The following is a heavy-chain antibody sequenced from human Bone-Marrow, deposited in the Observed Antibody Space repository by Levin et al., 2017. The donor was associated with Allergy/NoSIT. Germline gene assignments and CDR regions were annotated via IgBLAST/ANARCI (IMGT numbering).Heavy chain of an antibody. J-gene: IGHJ3*02. Sequence: TASETLSLTCTVSGDSISSGGYYWSWIRQNPGKGLEWIGHIYYSGNTHYNPSLRSRLTISVDTSKNQISLRLSSVTASDTAIYFCARDRAAAGTSGDGAFHIWGQGTMVTVSS. CDR1: GDSISSGGYY. CDR2: IYYSGNT. CDR3: ARDRAAAGTSGDGAFHI. V-gene: IGHV4-31*03. D-gene: IGHD6-13*01.